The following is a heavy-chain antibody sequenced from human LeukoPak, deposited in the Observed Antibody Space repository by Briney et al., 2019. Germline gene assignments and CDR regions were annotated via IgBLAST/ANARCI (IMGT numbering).Heavy chain of an antibody. J-gene: IGHJ4*02. CDR2: IYTSGST. CDR3: ARYSSSSRSLDY. CDR1: GGSISSYY. Sequence: SETLSLTCTVSGGSISSYYWSWIRQPPGKGLEWIGYIYTSGSTKHNPSLKGRVTISVDTSKNQFSLKLSSVTAADTAVYYCARYSSSSRSLDYWGQGTLVTVSS. D-gene: IGHD6-6*01. V-gene: IGHV4-4*09.